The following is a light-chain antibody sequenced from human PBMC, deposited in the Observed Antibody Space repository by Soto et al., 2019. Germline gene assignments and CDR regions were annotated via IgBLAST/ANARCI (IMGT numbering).Light chain of an antibody. J-gene: IGKJ1*01. V-gene: IGKV1-5*03. CDR3: QQYSDYSRA. CDR2: TAS. Sequence: DIQMTQSPSTLSASVGDRVTISCRASQNIDTWLAWYQQRPGEAPRLLIYTASNLESGVPSRFIGSGSGTDFTLTITSLQPDDFATYFCQQYSDYSRAFGQGTKLEIK. CDR1: QNIDTW.